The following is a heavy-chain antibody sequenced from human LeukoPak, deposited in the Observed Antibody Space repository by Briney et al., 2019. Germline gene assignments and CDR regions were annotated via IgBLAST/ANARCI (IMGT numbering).Heavy chain of an antibody. V-gene: IGHV4-59*01. Sequence: PSETLSLTCTVSGGSITSYYWSWIRQPPGKGLEWIGYFYDFGSTNYNPSLKSRVTISVDTSKNQFSLKLSSVTAADTAVYYCARGRSGSVGYFDSWGQGTLVTVSS. CDR3: ARGRSGSVGYFDS. CDR2: FYDFGST. J-gene: IGHJ4*02. CDR1: GGSITSYY. D-gene: IGHD3-10*01.